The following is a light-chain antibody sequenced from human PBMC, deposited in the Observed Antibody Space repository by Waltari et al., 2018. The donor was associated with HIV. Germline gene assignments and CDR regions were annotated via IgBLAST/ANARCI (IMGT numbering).Light chain of an antibody. J-gene: IGKJ2*01. CDR3: QQYLSTPAT. V-gene: IGKV4-1*01. CDR1: QSVFYSSNNKNF. Sequence: DIVMTQSPDSLAVSLGERATINCKSSQSVFYSSNNKNFLAWYQQKPRQPPKLLIYWASTREPGVPDRCGGSGSGTDFTLTIRSLQAEDGAVYYCQQYLSTPATFVQGTKLEIK. CDR2: WAS.